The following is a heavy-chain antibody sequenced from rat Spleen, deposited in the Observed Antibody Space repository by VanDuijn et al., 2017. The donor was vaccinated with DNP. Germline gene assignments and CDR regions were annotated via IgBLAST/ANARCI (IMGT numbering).Heavy chain of an antibody. V-gene: IGHV5-19*01. J-gene: IGHJ3*01. CDR3: ATDNNFAY. CDR2: ISPSGDST. Sequence: EVQLVGSGGGLVQPGRSLKLSCAASGFTFSNYDMAWVRQAPTKGLEWVASISPSGDSTYYRDSVKGRFTISRDTAKSTLYLQMDSLRSEDTATYYCATDNNFAYWGQGTLVTVSS. D-gene: IGHD1-10*01. CDR1: GFTFSNYD.